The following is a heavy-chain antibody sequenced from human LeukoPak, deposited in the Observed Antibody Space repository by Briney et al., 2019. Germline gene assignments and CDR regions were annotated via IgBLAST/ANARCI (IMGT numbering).Heavy chain of an antibody. J-gene: IGHJ4*02. CDR2: IIPIFGTA. Sequence: SVKVSCKASGGTFSSYAISWVRQAPGQGPEWMGGIIPIFGTANYAQKFQGRVTITADESTSTAYMELSSLRSEDTAVYYCARVAIFSDILTGPLGYWGQGTLVTVSS. CDR3: ARVAIFSDILTGPLGY. CDR1: GGTFSSYA. V-gene: IGHV1-69*13. D-gene: IGHD3-9*01.